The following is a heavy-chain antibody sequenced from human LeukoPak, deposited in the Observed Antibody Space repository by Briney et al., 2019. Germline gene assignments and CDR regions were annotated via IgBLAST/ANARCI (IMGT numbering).Heavy chain of an antibody. CDR1: GFTFNNAW. Sequence: GGSLRLSCAGSGFTFNNAWMSWVRQAPGKGLEWVSSISSSSSYIYYADSVKGRFTISRDNAKNSLYLQMNSLRAEDTAVYYCASGKDPGGAFDIWGQGTMVTVSS. V-gene: IGHV3-21*01. J-gene: IGHJ3*02. D-gene: IGHD1-14*01. CDR3: ASGKDPGGAFDI. CDR2: ISSSSSYI.